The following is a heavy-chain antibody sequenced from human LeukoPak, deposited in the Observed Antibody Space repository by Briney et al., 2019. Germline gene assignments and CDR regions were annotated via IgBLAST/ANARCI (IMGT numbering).Heavy chain of an antibody. CDR2: IRGSRTHI. J-gene: IGHJ4*02. CDR1: GFTLSSYS. D-gene: IGHD6-6*01. Sequence: GGSLRLSCAASGFTLSSYSMNWVRQAPGKGLEWVSYIRGSRTHIYYAVSVQGRFTISRDNARNSLYLQMNSLRAEDTAIYYCARSEHSSSFFDYWGQGTLVTVCS. CDR3: ARSEHSSSFFDY. V-gene: IGHV3-21*01.